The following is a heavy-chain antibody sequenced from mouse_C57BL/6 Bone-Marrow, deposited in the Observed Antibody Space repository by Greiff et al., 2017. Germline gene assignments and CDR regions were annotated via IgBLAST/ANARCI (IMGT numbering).Heavy chain of an antibody. Sequence: EVQLVESGGGLVQPGGSLKLSCAASGFTFSDYGMAWVRQAPRKGPEWVAFISNLAYSIYYADTVTGRFTISRENAKNTLYLEMSSLRSEDTAMYYCARQKLRLPTSYYAMDYWGQGTSVTVSS. CDR2: ISNLAYSI. D-gene: IGHD3-2*02. CDR3: ARQKLRLPTSYYAMDY. J-gene: IGHJ4*01. CDR1: GFTFSDYG. V-gene: IGHV5-15*01.